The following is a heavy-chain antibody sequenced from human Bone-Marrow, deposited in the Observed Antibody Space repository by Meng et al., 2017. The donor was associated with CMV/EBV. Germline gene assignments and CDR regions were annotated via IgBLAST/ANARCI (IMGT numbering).Heavy chain of an antibody. CDR3: ARGTGSYFED. J-gene: IGHJ4*02. CDR1: GFTFRNSA. Sequence: LSYAASGFTFRNSAMGWVRQVPGKGPEWVSSISGSSDYIYYAESVKGRFTISRDNAKNTLYLQMNSLRAEDTAVYYCARGTGSYFEDWGQGTLVTVSS. D-gene: IGHD2-8*02. V-gene: IGHV3-21*01. CDR2: ISGSSDYI.